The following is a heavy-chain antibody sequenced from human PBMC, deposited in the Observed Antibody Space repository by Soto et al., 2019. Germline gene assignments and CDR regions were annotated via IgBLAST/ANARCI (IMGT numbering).Heavy chain of an antibody. Sequence: QLQLQESGPGLVKPSETLSLTCTVSGGSISSSSYYWGWIRQPPGKGLEWIGSIYYSGSTYYNPSLKSRVTISVDTSKNQFSLKLSSVTAADTAVYYCATSIAASGAYYYGMDVWGQGTTVTVSS. D-gene: IGHD6-6*01. J-gene: IGHJ6*02. CDR2: IYYSGST. CDR1: GGSISSSSYY. CDR3: ATSIAASGAYYYGMDV. V-gene: IGHV4-39*01.